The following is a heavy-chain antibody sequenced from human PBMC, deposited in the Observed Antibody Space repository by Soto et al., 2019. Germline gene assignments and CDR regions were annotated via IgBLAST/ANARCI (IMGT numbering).Heavy chain of an antibody. V-gene: IGHV1-69*01. D-gene: IGHD1-26*01. CDR3: AGEVGATLNWCDP. J-gene: IGHJ5*02. CDR1: GGTFSSYA. CDR2: IIPIFGTA. Sequence: QVQLVQSGAEVKKPGSSVKVSCKASGGTFSSYAISLVRQAPGQGLEWMGGIIPIFGTANYAQKFQGRVTITAAESTSAAYMEMSSLRSDDTAVYYCAGEVGATLNWCDPWGQGTLVTVSS.